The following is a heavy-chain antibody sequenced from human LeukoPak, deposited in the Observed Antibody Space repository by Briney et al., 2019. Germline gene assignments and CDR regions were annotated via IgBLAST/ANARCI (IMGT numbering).Heavy chain of an antibody. D-gene: IGHD2-2*02. CDR1: GFTFSSYA. J-gene: IGHJ4*02. CDR3: VKGNCRGTSCYSDY. Sequence: GGSLRLSCAASGFTFSSYAMRWVRPAPGKGLEWVSGISGSGGSTYYADSVKGRFTIARDNSKNTLYLQMNSLRAEDTAVYYCVKGNCRGTSCYSDYWGQGTLVTVSS. V-gene: IGHV3-23*01. CDR2: ISGSGGST.